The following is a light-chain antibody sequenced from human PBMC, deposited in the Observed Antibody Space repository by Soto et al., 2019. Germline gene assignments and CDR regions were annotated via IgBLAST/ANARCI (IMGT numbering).Light chain of an antibody. CDR1: SSDVGGYNY. CDR3: SSYAGSNTPYV. CDR2: EVI. V-gene: IGLV2-8*01. Sequence: QSALTQPPSASGSPGQSVTISCTGTSSDVGGYNYVSWYQQHPGKAPKLLIYEVIKRPSGVPDRFSASRSGNTASLTVSGLQAEDEADYYCSSYAGSNTPYVFRTGTKVPVL. J-gene: IGLJ1*01.